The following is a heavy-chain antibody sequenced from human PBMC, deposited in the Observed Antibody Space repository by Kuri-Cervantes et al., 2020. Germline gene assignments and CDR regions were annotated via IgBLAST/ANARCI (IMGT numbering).Heavy chain of an antibody. CDR1: GFTFSSYA. V-gene: IGHV3-23*01. J-gene: IGHJ4*02. CDR3: ARDLRKLRYLDY. CDR2: ISGSGGST. Sequence: GESLKISCAASGFTFSSYAMSWVRQAPGKGLEWVSAISGSGGSTYYADSVKGRFTISRDNSKNTLYLLMNSLRADDTAVYYCARDLRKLRYLDYWGQGTLVTVSS. D-gene: IGHD5-12*01.